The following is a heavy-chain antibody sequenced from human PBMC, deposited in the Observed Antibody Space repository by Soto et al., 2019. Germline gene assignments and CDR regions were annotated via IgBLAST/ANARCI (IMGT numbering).Heavy chain of an antibody. CDR2: IYWGDDK. Sequence: QITLKESGPTLVKPTQTLTLTCTFSGFSRSTGGVGVGWIRQPPGKALEWLALIYWGDDKRYHPSLKSRLANTKDTSKNQVVLTTTHMDPVDTASHYCSHGTTATTGGFDYWGQGPLVTVSS. J-gene: IGHJ4*02. CDR3: SHGTTATTGGFDY. D-gene: IGHD4-17*01. CDR1: GFSRSTGGVG. V-gene: IGHV2-5*02.